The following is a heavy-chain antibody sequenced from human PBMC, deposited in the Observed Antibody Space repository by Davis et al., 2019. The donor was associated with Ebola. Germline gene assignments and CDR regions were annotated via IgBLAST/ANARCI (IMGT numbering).Heavy chain of an antibody. CDR1: GFSFSSYA. V-gene: IGHV3-30-3*01. CDR3: ARAVPGKEDLDS. D-gene: IGHD6-19*01. CDR2: ISHDGSTK. Sequence: GESLKISCAASGFSFSSYAMHWVRQSPGKGLEWVAVISHDGSTKYYADSVKGRFTISRDNSKNTLFLQMNSLSAEDTAVFYYARAVPGKEDLDSWGQGSLVTVSS. J-gene: IGHJ4*02.